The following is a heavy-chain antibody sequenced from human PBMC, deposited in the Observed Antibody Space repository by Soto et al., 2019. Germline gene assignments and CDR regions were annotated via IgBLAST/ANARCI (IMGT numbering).Heavy chain of an antibody. CDR1: GGTFRSYS. Sequence: QVQLVQSGAEVKKPGSSVKVSCKAAGGTFRSYSINWVRQAPGQGLEWMGRIIPIFDIAHYVQTFQGRVTITADQSTSTSYMELKSLRAEDTAVYYCASDQETEPEDYGMDVWGQGTTVTVSS. CDR2: IIPIFDIA. V-gene: IGHV1-69*02. CDR3: ASDQETEPEDYGMDV. J-gene: IGHJ6*02.